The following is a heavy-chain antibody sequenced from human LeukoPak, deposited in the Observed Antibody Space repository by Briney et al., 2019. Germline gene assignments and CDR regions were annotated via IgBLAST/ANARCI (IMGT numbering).Heavy chain of an antibody. CDR2: ISSRDRTT. V-gene: IGHV3-48*03. CDR3: AELGITMIGGV. D-gene: IGHD3-10*02. Sequence: GGSLRLSCAASGFTFSDYEINWVRQAPGKGLEWVSYISSRDRTTYYADSVKGRFTISRDNAKNSLYLQMNSLRAEDTAVYYCAELGITMIGGVWGKGTTVTISS. CDR1: GFTFSDYE. J-gene: IGHJ6*04.